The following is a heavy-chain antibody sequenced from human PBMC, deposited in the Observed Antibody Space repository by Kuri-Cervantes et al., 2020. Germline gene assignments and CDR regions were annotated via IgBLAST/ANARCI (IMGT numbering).Heavy chain of an antibody. D-gene: IGHD2-15*01. J-gene: IGHJ2*01. CDR2: VNWNSDSI. Sequence: SLKISCAASGFTFDDYAMHWVRQAPGKGLEWVSGVNWNSDSIAYADSVKGRFTISRDNSINSLYLQMNSLRAEDTALYYCAKASGFFDLWGRGTLVTVSS. CDR3: AKASGFFDL. V-gene: IGHV3-9*01. CDR1: GFTFDDYA.